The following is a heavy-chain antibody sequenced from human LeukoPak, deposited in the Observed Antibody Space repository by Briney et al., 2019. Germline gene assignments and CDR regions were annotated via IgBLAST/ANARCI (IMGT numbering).Heavy chain of an antibody. CDR2: IKEDGSDK. CDR1: GFTFSDYS. V-gene: IGHV3-7*01. J-gene: IGHJ4*02. D-gene: IGHD5-24*01. CDR3: ARRATRFDY. Sequence: GSLRLSCAASGFTFSDYSMSWVRQAPGKGLEWVANIKEDGSDKYYVDSVKGRFTISRDHTRNSLYLQMNSLRVEDTAVYYCARRATRFDYWGQGTLVAVSS.